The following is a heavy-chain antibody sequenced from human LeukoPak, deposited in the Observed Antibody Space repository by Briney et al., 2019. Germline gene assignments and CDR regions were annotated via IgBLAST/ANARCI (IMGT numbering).Heavy chain of an antibody. D-gene: IGHD6-25*01. CDR3: ASDYFLDY. CDR2: ISDSGART. J-gene: IGHJ4*02. Sequence: QTGGSLRLSCAASGFTFSSYAMTRVRQAPGKGLEWVSTISDSGARTNYADSAKGRFTISRDNSMNTLYLQMNSLRADDTAVYYCASDYFLDYWGQGTLVTVSS. CDR1: GFTFSSYA. V-gene: IGHV3-23*01.